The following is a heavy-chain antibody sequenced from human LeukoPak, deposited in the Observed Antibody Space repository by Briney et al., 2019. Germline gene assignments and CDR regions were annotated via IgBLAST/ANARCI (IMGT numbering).Heavy chain of an antibody. Sequence: SETLSLTCTVSGGSISSYYWSWIRQPPGKGLEWIGYIYYSGSTNYNPSLKSRVTISVDTSKNQFSLKLSSVTAADTAVYYCARSTGYSSLFDSWGQGTLVTVSS. V-gene: IGHV4-59*01. CDR2: IYYSGST. CDR1: GGSISSYY. CDR3: ARSTGYSSLFDS. D-gene: IGHD6-13*01. J-gene: IGHJ4*02.